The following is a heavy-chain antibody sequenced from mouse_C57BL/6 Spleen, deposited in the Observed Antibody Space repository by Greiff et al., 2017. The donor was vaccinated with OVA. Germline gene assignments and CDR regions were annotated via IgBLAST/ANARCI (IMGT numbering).Heavy chain of an antibody. CDR3: ARHGYDYDTWFAY. CDR1: GFTFSSYT. D-gene: IGHD2-4*01. J-gene: IGHJ3*01. Sequence: EVQLVESGGGLVKPGGSLKLSCAASGFTFSSYTMSWVRQTPEKRLEWVATISGGGGNTYYPDSVKGRFTISRDNAKNTLYLQMSSLRSEDTALYYCARHGYDYDTWFAYWGQGTLVTVSA. V-gene: IGHV5-9*01. CDR2: ISGGGGNT.